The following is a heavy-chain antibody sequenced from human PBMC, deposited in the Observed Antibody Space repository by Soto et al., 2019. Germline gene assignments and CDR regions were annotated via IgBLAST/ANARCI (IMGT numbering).Heavy chain of an antibody. Sequence: QVQLVQSGAEVKKPGSSVKVSCKASGGTFSTSTFTWVRQAPGQGLEWMGRTIPLLNVADYAQDFQGRLTITADKSTSTAYMELTSLTSKDTADYYCARDAPIGSTFSGYDAIDSWGQGTLGTVSS. J-gene: IGHJ4*02. CDR3: ARDAPIGSTFSGYDAIDS. CDR1: GGTFSTST. CDR2: TIPLLNVA. V-gene: IGHV1-69*08. D-gene: IGHD5-12*01.